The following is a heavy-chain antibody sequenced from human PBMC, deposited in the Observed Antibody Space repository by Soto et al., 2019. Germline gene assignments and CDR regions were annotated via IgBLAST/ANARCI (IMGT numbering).Heavy chain of an antibody. J-gene: IGHJ4*02. V-gene: IGHV3-23*01. CDR3: AKVLIVVVVAATDY. D-gene: IGHD2-15*01. CDR2: ISGSGGST. Sequence: GGSLRLSCAASGFTFSSYAMSWVRQAPGKGLEWVSAISGSGGSTYYADSVKGRFTISRDNSKNTLYLQMNSLRAEDTAVYYCAKVLIVVVVAATDYWGQGTLVTVSS. CDR1: GFTFSSYA.